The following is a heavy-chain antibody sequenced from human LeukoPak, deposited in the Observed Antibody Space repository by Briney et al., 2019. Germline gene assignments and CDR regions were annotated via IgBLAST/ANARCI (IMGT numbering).Heavy chain of an antibody. Sequence: GASVKVFCKASGYTFTSYGISWVRQAPGQGLEWMGWISAYNGNTNYAQKLQGRVTMTTDTSTSTAYMELRSLRSDDTAVYYCARAADSHSSGWLIDYWGQGTLVTVSS. CDR3: ARAADSHSSGWLIDY. V-gene: IGHV1-18*01. CDR2: ISAYNGNT. CDR1: GYTFTSYG. J-gene: IGHJ4*02. D-gene: IGHD6-19*01.